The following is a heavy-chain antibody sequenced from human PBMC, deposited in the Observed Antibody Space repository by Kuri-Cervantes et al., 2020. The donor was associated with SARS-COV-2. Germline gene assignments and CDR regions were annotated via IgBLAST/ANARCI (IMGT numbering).Heavy chain of an antibody. Sequence: LRLSCAVSGGSISSGGYSWSWIRQPPGKGLEWIGYIYHSGSTYYNPSLESRVTISVDRYKNQFSLKLSSVTAADTAVYYCARNANYYYDSSPGPFDPWGQGTLVTVSS. CDR1: GGSISSGGYS. D-gene: IGHD3-22*01. CDR2: IYHSGST. J-gene: IGHJ5*02. V-gene: IGHV4-30-2*01. CDR3: ARNANYYYDSSPGPFDP.